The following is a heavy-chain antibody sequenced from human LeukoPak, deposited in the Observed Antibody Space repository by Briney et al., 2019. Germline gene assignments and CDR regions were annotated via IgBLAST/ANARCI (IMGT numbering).Heavy chain of an antibody. Sequence: GGSLRLSCAASGFTVSSYWMSWVRQAPGEGLEWVACIHQDGSTEYYVDSVKGRFAISRDNTKNSLYLQMNSLTVEDTAVYYCARDLSSRGAYWGQGTLVTVSS. V-gene: IGHV3-7*03. CDR3: ARDLSSRGAY. CDR1: GFTVSSYW. J-gene: IGHJ4*02. D-gene: IGHD6-13*01. CDR2: IHQDGSTE.